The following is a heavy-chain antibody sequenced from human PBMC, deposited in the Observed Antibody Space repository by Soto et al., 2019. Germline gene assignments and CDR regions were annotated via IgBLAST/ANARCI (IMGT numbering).Heavy chain of an antibody. J-gene: IGHJ4*02. Sequence: QVQLVESGGGVVQPGRSLRLSCAASGFTFSSYAMHWVRQAPGKGLEWVAVISYDGSNKYYADSVKGRFTISRDNSKNPLYLQMNSLRAEDTAVYYCARDSGGKAAAAGIDYWGQGTLVTVSS. D-gene: IGHD6-13*01. V-gene: IGHV3-30-3*01. CDR1: GFTFSSYA. CDR2: ISYDGSNK. CDR3: ARDSGGKAAAAGIDY.